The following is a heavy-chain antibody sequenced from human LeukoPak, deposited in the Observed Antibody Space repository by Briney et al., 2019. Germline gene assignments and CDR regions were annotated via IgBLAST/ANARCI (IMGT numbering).Heavy chain of an antibody. CDR3: ARAGSDFWSGYWTHEDY. J-gene: IGHJ4*02. CDR2: INPNSGGT. D-gene: IGHD3-3*01. V-gene: IGHV1-2*02. CDR1: GYTFTGYY. Sequence: GASVKVSCKASGYTFTGYYMHWVRQAPGQGLGWMGWINPNSGGTNYAQKFQGRVTMTRDTSISTAYMELSRLRSDDTAVYYCARAGSDFWSGYWTHEDYWGQGTLVTVSS.